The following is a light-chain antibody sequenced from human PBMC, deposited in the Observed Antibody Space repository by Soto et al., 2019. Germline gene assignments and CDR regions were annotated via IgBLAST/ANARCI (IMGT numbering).Light chain of an antibody. CDR2: AAS. V-gene: IGKV1-39*01. CDR3: QQSYSTPQFT. J-gene: IGKJ2*01. CDR1: QSISSY. Sequence: DIQMTQSPSSLSASVGDRVTITCRASQSISSYLNWYQQKPGKAPKLLIYAASSLQSGVPSRFSGSGSGTDFTLTISSLQPEDFATYYCQQSYSTPQFTFGQGTKV.